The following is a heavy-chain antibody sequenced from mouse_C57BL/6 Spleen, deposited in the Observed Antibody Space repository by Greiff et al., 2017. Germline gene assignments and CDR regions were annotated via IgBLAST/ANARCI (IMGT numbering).Heavy chain of an antibody. CDR2: IRSKSNNYAT. V-gene: IGHV10-1*01. D-gene: IGHD1-1*01. CDR1: GFSFNTYA. Sequence: GGGLVQPKGSLKLSCAASGFSFNTYAMNWVRQAPGKGLEWVARIRSKSNNYATYYADSVKDRFTISRDDSESMLYLQMNNLKTEDTAMYYCVREAYYYGSSYYFDYWGQGTTLTVAS. J-gene: IGHJ2*01. CDR3: VREAYYYGSSYYFDY.